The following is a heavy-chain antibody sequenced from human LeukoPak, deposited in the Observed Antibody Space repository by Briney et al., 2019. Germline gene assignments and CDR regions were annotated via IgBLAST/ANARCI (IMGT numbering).Heavy chain of an antibody. CDR3: ARGYDSSGYLPPALDY. D-gene: IGHD3-22*01. V-gene: IGHV4-39*07. Sequence: SETLSLTCTVSGGSISTSNYYWGWIRQPPGKGLEWIGNIFYSGSTYYSPSLRSRVTISLDTSRNQFSLKLSSVTAADTAVYYCARGYDSSGYLPPALDYWGQGTLVTVSS. J-gene: IGHJ4*02. CDR2: IFYSGST. CDR1: GGSISTSNYY.